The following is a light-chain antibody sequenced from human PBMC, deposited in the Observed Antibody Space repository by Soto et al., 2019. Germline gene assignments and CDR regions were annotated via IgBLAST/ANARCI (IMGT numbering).Light chain of an antibody. CDR1: QSVSSR. J-gene: IGKJ4*01. Sequence: EIVLTQSPAALSLSSGERATLSCRASQSVSSRLAWYQQTPVQAPRLLIYGASTRANDVSARFSGSESGTEFTLTISSLQSEDSAVYYCQQYDNWPLTFGGGTKVEI. V-gene: IGKV3-15*01. CDR2: GAS. CDR3: QQYDNWPLT.